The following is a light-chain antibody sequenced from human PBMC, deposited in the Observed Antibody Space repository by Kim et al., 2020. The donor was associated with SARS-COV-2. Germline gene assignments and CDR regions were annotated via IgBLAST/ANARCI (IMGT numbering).Light chain of an antibody. CDR1: NIGSKS. J-gene: IGLJ2*01. Sequence: SYELTQPPSVSVATGKTARITCGGNNIGSKSVHWYQQKPGQAPVLVIYYDSDRPSGIPERFSGSNSGNTATLTISRVEAGDEADYYCQVWDSSSDHVVFGGGTQLTVL. CDR2: YDS. CDR3: QVWDSSSDHVV. V-gene: IGLV3-21*04.